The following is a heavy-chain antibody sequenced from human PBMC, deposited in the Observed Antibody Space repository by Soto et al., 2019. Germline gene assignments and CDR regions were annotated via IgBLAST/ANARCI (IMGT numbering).Heavy chain of an antibody. CDR2: IYYSGST. CDR1: GGSISSSSYY. J-gene: IGHJ5*02. CDR3: ASRGMTTVRYNWFDP. D-gene: IGHD4-4*01. Sequence: SETLSLTCTVSGGSISSSSYYWGWIRQPPGKGLEWIGSIYYSGSTYYNPSLKSRVTISVDTSKNQFSLKLSSVTAADTAVYYCASRGMTTVRYNWFDPWGQGTLVTVSS. V-gene: IGHV4-39*01.